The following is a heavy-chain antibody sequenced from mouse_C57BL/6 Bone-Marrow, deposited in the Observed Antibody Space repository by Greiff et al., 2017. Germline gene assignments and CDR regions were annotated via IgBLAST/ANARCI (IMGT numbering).Heavy chain of an antibody. J-gene: IGHJ1*03. CDR1: GYTFTSYG. Sequence: VQLQQSGAELARPGASVKLSCKASGYTFTSYGISWVKQRTGQGLEWIGEIYPRSGNTYYNEKFKGKATLTADKSSSTAYMELRSLTSEDSAVYFCARGYGSRGYWYFDVWGTGTTVTVSS. D-gene: IGHD1-1*01. CDR2: IYPRSGNT. CDR3: ARGYGSRGYWYFDV. V-gene: IGHV1-81*01.